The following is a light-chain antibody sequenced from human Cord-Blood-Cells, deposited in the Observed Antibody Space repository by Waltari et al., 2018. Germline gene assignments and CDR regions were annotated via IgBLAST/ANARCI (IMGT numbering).Light chain of an antibody. Sequence: SVSGSPGQSITISCTGTSSDVGSYNLVSWYQQHPGKAPKLMIYEGSKRPSGVSNRVSGSKSGNTASLTISGLQAEDEADYYCCSYAGSSTFEVFGGGTKLTVL. CDR1: SSDVGSYNL. V-gene: IGLV2-23*03. CDR2: EGS. CDR3: CSYAGSSTFEV. J-gene: IGLJ2*01.